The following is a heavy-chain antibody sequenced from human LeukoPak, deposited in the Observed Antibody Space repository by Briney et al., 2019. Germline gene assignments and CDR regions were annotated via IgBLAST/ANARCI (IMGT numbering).Heavy chain of an antibody. V-gene: IGHV3-66*01. CDR2: IYSGGGT. J-gene: IGHJ4*02. CDR1: GFTVRNNY. D-gene: IGHD5-18*01. CDR3: TRVFAYSYGDFDN. Sequence: GGSLRLSCEVSGFTVRNNYMTWVRQAPGKGLEWVSVIYSGGGTYYADSVKDRFTISRDNSKNTLYLQMNSLRVEDSAVYYCTRVFAYSYGDFDNWGQGTLVAVSS.